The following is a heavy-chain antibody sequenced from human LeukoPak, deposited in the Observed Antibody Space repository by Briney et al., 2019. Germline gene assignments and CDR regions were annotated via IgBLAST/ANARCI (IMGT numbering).Heavy chain of an antibody. Sequence: GSSVKVSCKASGGTFSSYAISWVRQAPGQGLEWMGGIIPIFGTANYAQKFQGRVTITADESTSTAYMELCSLRSEDTAVYYCARERELLPLGYYYGMDVWGQGTTVTVSS. CDR1: GGTFSSYA. J-gene: IGHJ6*02. CDR2: IIPIFGTA. CDR3: ARERELLPLGYYYGMDV. D-gene: IGHD1-26*01. V-gene: IGHV1-69*01.